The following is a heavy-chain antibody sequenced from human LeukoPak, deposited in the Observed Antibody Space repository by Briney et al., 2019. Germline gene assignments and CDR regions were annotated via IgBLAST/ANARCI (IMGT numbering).Heavy chain of an antibody. J-gene: IGHJ5*02. CDR2: INHSGST. CDR1: GGSFSGYY. D-gene: IGHD6-13*01. CDR3: ARGRSSRQGLMFDP. Sequence: SETLSLTCAVYGGSFSGYYWSWIRQPPGKGLEWIGEINHSGSTNYNPSLKSRVTIPVDTSKNQFSLKLSSVTAADTAVYYCARGRSSRQGLMFDPWGQGTLVTVSS. V-gene: IGHV4-34*01.